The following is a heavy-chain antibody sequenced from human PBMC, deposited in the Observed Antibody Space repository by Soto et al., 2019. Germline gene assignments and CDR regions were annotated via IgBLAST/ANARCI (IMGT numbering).Heavy chain of an antibody. CDR1: GFTFSSYW. J-gene: IGHJ2*01. D-gene: IGHD3-16*02. CDR3: AREPEPTYDYIWGIYRSHYWYFDL. Sequence: EVQLVESGGGLVQPGGSLRLSCAASGFTFSSYWMSWVRQAPGKGLEWVANIKQDGSEKYYVDSVKGRFTISRDNAKNSLSMQMNSLRAEDTAVYYCAREPEPTYDYIWGIYRSHYWYFDLWGRGTLVTVSS. V-gene: IGHV3-7*01. CDR2: IKQDGSEK.